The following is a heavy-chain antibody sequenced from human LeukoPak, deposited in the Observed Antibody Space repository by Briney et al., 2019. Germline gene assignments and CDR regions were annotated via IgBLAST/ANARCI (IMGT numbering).Heavy chain of an antibody. D-gene: IGHD2-2*01. V-gene: IGHV1-24*01. J-gene: IGHJ6*04. CDR2: FDPEDGET. Sequence: ASVKVSCKVSGYTLTQLSMHWVRQAPGKGLEWMGGFDPEDGETIYAQKFQGRVTMTEDTSTDTAYMELSSLRSEDTAVCYCATAGYCSSTSCPYYYYYGMNVWGKGTTVTVSS. CDR1: GYTLTQLS. CDR3: ATAGYCSSTSCPYYYYYGMNV.